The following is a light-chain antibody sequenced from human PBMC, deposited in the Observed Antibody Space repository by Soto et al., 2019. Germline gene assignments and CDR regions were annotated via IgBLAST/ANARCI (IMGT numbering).Light chain of an antibody. Sequence: ETVLTQSPGTLSLSPGERATLSCRASQTIRSNYLAWYRQTPGQAPRLLIYCASNRATGIADRFSGSGSGTDVTLNLSRLEPDDFALYYCQPYVSSPWTFRQGTKVEIK. V-gene: IGKV3-20*01. CDR1: QTIRSNY. J-gene: IGKJ1*01. CDR3: QPYVSSPWT. CDR2: CAS.